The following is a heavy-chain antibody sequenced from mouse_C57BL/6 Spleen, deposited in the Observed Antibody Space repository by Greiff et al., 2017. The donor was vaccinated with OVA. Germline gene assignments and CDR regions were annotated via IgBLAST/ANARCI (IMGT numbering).Heavy chain of an antibody. CDR1: GYTFTSYW. Sequence: VQLQQSGAELVKPGASVKLSCKASGYTFTSYWMHWVKQRPGQGLEWIGMIHPNSGSTNYNEKFKSKATLTVDKSSSTAYMQLSSLTSEDSAVYYCARLVTTYYFDYWGQGTTLTVSS. CDR3: ARLVTTYYFDY. CDR2: IHPNSGST. V-gene: IGHV1-64*01. D-gene: IGHD2-3*01. J-gene: IGHJ2*01.